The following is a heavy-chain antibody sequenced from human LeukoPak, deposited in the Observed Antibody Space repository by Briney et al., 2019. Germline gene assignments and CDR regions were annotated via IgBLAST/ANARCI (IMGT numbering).Heavy chain of an antibody. D-gene: IGHD5-12*01. CDR2: ISSNGGST. CDR3: ARGRGYSGYDAFDY. J-gene: IGHJ4*02. Sequence: GGSLRLSCSASGFTFSSYAMHWVRQAPGKGLEYVSAISSNGGSTYYADSVKGRFTISRDNSKNTLYLQMNSLRAEDTAVYYCARGRGYSGYDAFDYWGQGTLVTVSS. CDR1: GFTFSSYA. V-gene: IGHV3-64*04.